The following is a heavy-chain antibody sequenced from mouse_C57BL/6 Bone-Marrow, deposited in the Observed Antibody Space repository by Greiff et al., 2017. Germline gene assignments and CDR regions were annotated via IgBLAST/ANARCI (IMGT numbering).Heavy chain of an antibody. V-gene: IGHV14-4*02. Sequence: EVKLQESGAELVRSGASVKLPCTASGFNIKDYYMHWVNQRPEQGLEWIGWIDPENGDTEFAPKFQGKATMTADTSSNTAYLQLSSLTSEDTAVYYCNAGYYGSSRLDYWGQGTTLTVSS. D-gene: IGHD1-1*01. CDR1: GFNIKDYY. CDR2: IDPENGDT. CDR3: NAGYYGSSRLDY. J-gene: IGHJ2*01.